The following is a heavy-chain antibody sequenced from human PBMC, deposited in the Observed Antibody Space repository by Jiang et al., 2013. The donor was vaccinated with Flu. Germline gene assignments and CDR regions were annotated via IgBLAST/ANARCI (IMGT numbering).Heavy chain of an antibody. CDR3: AAERPSRTYVHFYGMDV. J-gene: IGHJ6*02. Sequence: QLVESGEAGSXRGGSLRLSCTASDFTFGTYTMNWVRQAPGKGLEWVSSISTTSRYIYYADSVTGRFTISRDNAKKSVYLQINTLWAEDTAIYYCAAERPSRTYVHFYGMDVWGPGTTVTVSS. CDR1: DFTFGTYT. V-gene: IGHV3-21*01. CDR2: ISTTSRYI. D-gene: IGHD2-2*01.